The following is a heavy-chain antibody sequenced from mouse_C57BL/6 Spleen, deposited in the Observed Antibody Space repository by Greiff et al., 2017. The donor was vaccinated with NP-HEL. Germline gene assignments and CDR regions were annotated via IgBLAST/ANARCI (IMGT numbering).Heavy chain of an antibody. Sequence: VQLQQSGHELVKPGASVKISCKASGYTFTDYYINWVKQRPGQGLEWIGWIYPGSGNTKYNEKFKSKATLTVDKPSSTAYMQLSSLTSEDSAVYYCASEDGYSFAYWGQGTLVTVSA. CDR2: IYPGSGNT. D-gene: IGHD2-3*01. V-gene: IGHV1-84*01. CDR1: GYTFTDYY. CDR3: ASEDGYSFAY. J-gene: IGHJ3*01.